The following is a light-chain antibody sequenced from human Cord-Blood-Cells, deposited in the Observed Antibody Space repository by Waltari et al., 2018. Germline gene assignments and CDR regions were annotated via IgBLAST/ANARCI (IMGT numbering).Light chain of an antibody. J-gene: IGLJ2*01. CDR3: YSAAVNMGV. CDR2: KAS. V-gene: IGLV3-27*01. CDR1: VLAKKY. Sequence: SYELTQPSSVSVSPGQTARTTCPGDVLAKKYARWVQQKPGQAPVLVICKASERPSGSPARSSGSSSETAVTLTISGDQVEGQADYYCYSAAVNMGVFGGGTKLTVL.